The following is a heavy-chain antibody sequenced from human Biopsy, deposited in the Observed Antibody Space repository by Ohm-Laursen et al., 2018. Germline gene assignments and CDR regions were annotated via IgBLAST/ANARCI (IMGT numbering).Heavy chain of an antibody. CDR2: IFYRGST. CDR3: ARDYDTSGYYYVS. V-gene: IGHV4-39*01. Sequence: GTLSLTCTVSGGSISNNNYYWGWIRQPPGKGLEWIGSIFYRGSTHYKPSLKSLVKISVDTSKNQFSLKLNSVTAADTAVYYCARDYDTSGYYYVSWGQGTLVTVSS. J-gene: IGHJ5*02. CDR1: GGSISNNNYY. D-gene: IGHD3-22*01.